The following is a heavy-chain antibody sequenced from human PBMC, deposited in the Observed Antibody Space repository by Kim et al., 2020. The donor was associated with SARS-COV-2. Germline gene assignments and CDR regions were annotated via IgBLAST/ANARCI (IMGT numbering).Heavy chain of an antibody. D-gene: IGHD3-10*01. J-gene: IGHJ4*02. V-gene: IGHV3-30-3*01. CDR1: GFTFSSYA. Sequence: GGSLRLSCAASGFTFSSYAMHWVRQAPGKGLEWVAVISYDGSNKYYADSVKGRFTISRDNSKNTLYLQMNSLRPEDTAVYYCARDRILGITMVQGGDYWGQGTLVTVSS. CDR3: ARDRILGITMVQGGDY. CDR2: ISYDGSNK.